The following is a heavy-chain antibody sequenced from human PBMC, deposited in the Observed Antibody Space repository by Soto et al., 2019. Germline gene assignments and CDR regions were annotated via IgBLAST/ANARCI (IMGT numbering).Heavy chain of an antibody. CDR2: IDTSGNT. D-gene: IGHD2-21*02. J-gene: IGHJ6*02. CDR3: TRDGDGRMTTNPYYYYGMDV. Sequence: SETLSLTCTVSGGSISTYYWSWIRQPAGKGLEWIGRIDTSGNTNYNPSLKSRVTMSVDTSKKQFSLKLTSVTAADTAVYYCTRDGDGRMTTNPYYYYGMDVWGPGITVTVSS. CDR1: GGSISTYY. V-gene: IGHV4-4*07.